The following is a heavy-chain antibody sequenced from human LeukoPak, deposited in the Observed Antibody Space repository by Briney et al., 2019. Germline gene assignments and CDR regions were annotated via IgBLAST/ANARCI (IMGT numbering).Heavy chain of an antibody. CDR2: IIPIFGTA. J-gene: IGHJ4*02. V-gene: IGHV1-69*05. D-gene: IGHD1-26*01. CDR3: ARGRRVGATISVY. CDR1: GGTFSSYA. Sequence: ASVKVSCKASGGTFSSYAISWVRQAPGQGLEWMGRIIPIFGTANYAQKFQGRVTITTDESTSTAYMELSSLRSEDTAVYYCARGRRVGATISVYWGQGTLVTVSS.